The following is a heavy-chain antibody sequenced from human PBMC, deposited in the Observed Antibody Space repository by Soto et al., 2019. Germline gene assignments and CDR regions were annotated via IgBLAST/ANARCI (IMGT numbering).Heavy chain of an antibody. Sequence: SQTLSLTCCISGDRFSLNSAACNWIRQSPSRGLEWLGRTYYRSKWYNDYAVSVKSRITINPDTSKNQFSLQLNSVTPEDTAVYYCARDRHSSSWYDYYYGMDVWGQGTTVNSP. CDR3: ARDRHSSSWYDYYYGMDV. J-gene: IGHJ6*02. CDR2: TYYRSKWYN. V-gene: IGHV6-1*01. D-gene: IGHD6-13*01. CDR1: GDRFSLNSAA.